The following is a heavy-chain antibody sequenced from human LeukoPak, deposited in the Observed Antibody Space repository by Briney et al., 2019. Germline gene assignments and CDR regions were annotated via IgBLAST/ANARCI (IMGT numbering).Heavy chain of an antibody. J-gene: IGHJ4*02. CDR2: INPSGGNT. CDR3: ARIVDTTMIISY. D-gene: IGHD5-18*01. CDR1: GYTLTTYY. Sequence: ASVKVSCKASGYTLTTYYMHWVRQAPGQGLEWMGMINPSGGNTSYAQKFQGRVTMTRDTSTSTVYMELSSLRSDDTAVYYCARIVDTTMIISYWGQGTLVTVSS. V-gene: IGHV1-46*03.